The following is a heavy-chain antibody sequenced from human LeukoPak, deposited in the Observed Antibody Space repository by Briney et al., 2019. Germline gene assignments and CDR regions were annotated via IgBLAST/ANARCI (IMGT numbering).Heavy chain of an antibody. CDR2: INHSGST. Sequence: PSETLSLTCAVYGGSFSGYYWSWIRQPPGKGLEWIGEINHSGSTNYNPSLKSRVTISVDTSKNQFSLKLSSVTAADTAVYYCARGKDVRAARSYYYYYMDVWGKGTTVTVSS. CDR1: GGSFSGYY. CDR3: ARGKDVRAARSYYYYYMDV. D-gene: IGHD6-6*01. J-gene: IGHJ6*03. V-gene: IGHV4-34*01.